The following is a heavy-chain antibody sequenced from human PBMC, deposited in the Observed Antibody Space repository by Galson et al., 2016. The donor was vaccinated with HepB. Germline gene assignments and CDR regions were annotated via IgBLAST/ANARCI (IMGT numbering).Heavy chain of an antibody. D-gene: IGHD1-26*01. CDR1: GYSFPSYW. CDR3: ARRSTWARPFDY. Sequence: QSGAEVKKPGESLRISCKGSGYSFPSYWIGWVRQMPGKGLEWMGIIYPGGSDTRYSPSFQGQVTISADKSISTAYLQWSSLKASDTAMYFCARRSTWARPFDYWGQGTLVTVSS. V-gene: IGHV5-51*01. J-gene: IGHJ4*02. CDR2: IYPGGSDT.